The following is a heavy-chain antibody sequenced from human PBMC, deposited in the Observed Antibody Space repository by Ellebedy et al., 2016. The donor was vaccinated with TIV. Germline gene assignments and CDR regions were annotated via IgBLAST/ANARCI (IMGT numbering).Heavy chain of an antibody. Sequence: GESLKISCAASGFTFSDYGMHWVRQAPGKGLEWVAVISYGATNRYYADSVKGRFTISRDASKSAVHLQMNSLRVEDTAVYYCTKDRGPFYYYGMDVWGHGTTVTVSS. CDR2: ISYGATNR. V-gene: IGHV3-30*18. D-gene: IGHD3-10*01. CDR3: TKDRGPFYYYGMDV. CDR1: GFTFSDYG. J-gene: IGHJ6*02.